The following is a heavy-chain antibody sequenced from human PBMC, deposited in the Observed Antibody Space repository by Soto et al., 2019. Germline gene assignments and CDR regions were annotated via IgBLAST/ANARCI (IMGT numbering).Heavy chain of an antibody. J-gene: IGHJ6*02. D-gene: IGHD6-13*01. Sequence: GGSLRLSCAASGFTFSNYGMHWVRQAPGKGLEWVAIIWHDGNNKYYADSVRGRFIISRDNSKNRLYLQMNSLRAEDTAVYYCAKEAGTIGYYGMDVWGQGTTVTVSS. CDR3: AKEAGTIGYYGMDV. CDR2: IWHDGNNK. V-gene: IGHV3-30*02. CDR1: GFTFSNYG.